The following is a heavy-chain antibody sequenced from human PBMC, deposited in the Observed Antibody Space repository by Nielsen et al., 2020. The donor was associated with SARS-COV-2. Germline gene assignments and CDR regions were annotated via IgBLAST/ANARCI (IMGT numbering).Heavy chain of an antibody. CDR1: GFTFSSYA. CDR2: ISGSGGST. CDR3: ARRGVATIWGGIDY. J-gene: IGHJ4*02. Sequence: GESLKISCEASGFTFSSYAMSWVRQAPGKGLEWVSAISGSGGSTYYADSVKGRFTISRDNSKNTLYLQMNSLRAEDTAVYYCARRGVATIWGGIDYWGQGTLVTVSS. V-gene: IGHV3-23*01. D-gene: IGHD5-12*01.